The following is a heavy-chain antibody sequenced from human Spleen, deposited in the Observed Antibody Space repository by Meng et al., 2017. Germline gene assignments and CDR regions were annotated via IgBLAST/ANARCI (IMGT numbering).Heavy chain of an antibody. Sequence: VQLQQWGAGLFKPSETLSLTCAVYGGSFSGYYWSWSRQPTGKGLEWIGEINHSGSTNYNPSLESRATISVDTSQNNLSLKLSSVTAADSAVYYCARVPTTMAHDFDYWGQGTLVTVSS. CDR3: ARVPTTMAHDFDY. D-gene: IGHD4-11*01. CDR1: GGSFSGYY. J-gene: IGHJ4*02. V-gene: IGHV4-34*01. CDR2: INHSGST.